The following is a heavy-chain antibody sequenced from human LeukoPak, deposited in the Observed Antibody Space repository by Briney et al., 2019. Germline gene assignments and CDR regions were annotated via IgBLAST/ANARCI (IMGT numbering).Heavy chain of an antibody. CDR3: ARTSDGSYSPFDY. J-gene: IGHJ4*02. Sequence: GASVKVSCKASGYTFTNNFMHWVRQAPGQGLEWIGIINPSGDNTWYAQKFQGRVTMTRDMSTSTVYMELSSLRSEDTAVYYCARTSDGSYSPFDYWGQGTLVTVSS. V-gene: IGHV1-46*01. D-gene: IGHD1-26*01. CDR1: GYTFTNNF. CDR2: INPSGDNT.